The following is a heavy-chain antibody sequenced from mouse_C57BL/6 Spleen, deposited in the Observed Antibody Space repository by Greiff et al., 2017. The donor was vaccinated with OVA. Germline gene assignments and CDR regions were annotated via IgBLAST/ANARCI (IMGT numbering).Heavy chain of an antibody. CDR1: GFNFNSYG. CDR2: ISSGGSYT. V-gene: IGHV5-6*01. J-gene: IGHJ1*03. D-gene: IGHD2-3*01. CDR3: SRDDGYYGGYFDF. Sequence: EVHLVESGGDLVKPGGSLKLSCAASGFNFNSYGMSWVRQTPDKRLEWVATISSGGSYTYYPDNVQGRFTISRDNAQNTLYLLMCSLKSEDTAMYYCSRDDGYYGGYFDFWGTGTTVTVSS.